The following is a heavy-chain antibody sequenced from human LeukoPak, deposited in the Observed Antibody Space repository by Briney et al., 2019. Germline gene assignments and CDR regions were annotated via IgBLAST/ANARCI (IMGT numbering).Heavy chain of an antibody. D-gene: IGHD3-22*01. CDR3: ARDTYYYDSSGYYHAEEYFQH. CDR1: GFTFSSYS. V-gene: IGHV3-48*01. CDR2: ISSSSSTI. Sequence: GGSLRLSCAASGFTFSSYSMNWVRQAPGKGLEWVSYISSSSSTIYYADSVKGRFTISRDNAKNSLYLQMNSLRAEDTAVYYCARDTYYYDSSGYYHAEEYFQHWGQGTLVTVSS. J-gene: IGHJ1*01.